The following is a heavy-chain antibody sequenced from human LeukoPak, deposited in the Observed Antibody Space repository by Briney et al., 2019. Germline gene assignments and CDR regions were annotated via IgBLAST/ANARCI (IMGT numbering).Heavy chain of an antibody. CDR3: ARDFPGGYFDY. J-gene: IGHJ4*02. CDR1: GYTLTELS. CDR2: FDPEDGET. V-gene: IGHV1-24*01. D-gene: IGHD2-15*01. Sequence: ASVKVSCKVSGYTLTELSMHWVRQAPGKGLEWMGGFDPEDGETIYAQKFQGRATMNEDTSTDTAYMELSSLRSEDTAVYYCARDFPGGYFDYWGQGTLVTVSS.